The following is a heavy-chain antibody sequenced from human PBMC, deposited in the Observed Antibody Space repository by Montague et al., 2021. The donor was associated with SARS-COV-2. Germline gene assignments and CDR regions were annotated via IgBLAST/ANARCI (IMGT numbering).Heavy chain of an antibody. V-gene: IGHV4-61*01. CDR2: VYHTGST. CDR3: VREKYYFDDSDSK. J-gene: IGHJ4*02. D-gene: IGHD3-22*01. CDR1: GVSISSGSYY. Sequence: SETLSLTCSVSGVSISSGSYYWSWVRQPPGKGLEWIGYVYHTGSTNYNPSLKSRVTLSIDTSKNQFSLNLTSVTAADTAVYYCVREKYYFDDSDSKWGQGTLVTV.